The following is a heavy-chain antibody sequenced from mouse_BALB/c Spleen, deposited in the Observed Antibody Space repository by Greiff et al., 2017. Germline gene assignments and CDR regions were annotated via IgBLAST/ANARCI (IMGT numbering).Heavy chain of an antibody. V-gene: IGHV5-9*03. D-gene: IGHD2-4*01. CDR3: ASPYYDYDWAWFAY. J-gene: IGHJ3*01. CDR1: GFTFSSYT. CDR2: ISSGGGNT. Sequence: EVQVVESGGGLVKPGGSLKLSCAASGFTFSSYTMSWVRQTPEKRLEWVATISSGGGNTYYPDSVKGRFTISRDNAKNNLYLQMSSLRSEDTALYYCASPYYDYDWAWFAYWGQGTLVTVSA.